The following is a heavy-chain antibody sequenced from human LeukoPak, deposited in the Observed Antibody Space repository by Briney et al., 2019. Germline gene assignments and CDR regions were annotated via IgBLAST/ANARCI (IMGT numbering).Heavy chain of an antibody. Sequence: GASVKVSCKVSGYTLTELSMHWVRQAPGKGLEWMGGFDPEDGETIYAQKFRGRVTMTEDTSTDTAYMELSSLRSEDTAVYYCATHRLRYCSSTSCYAGGGFDYWGQGTLVTVSS. CDR2: FDPEDGET. V-gene: IGHV1-24*01. CDR1: GYTLTELS. CDR3: ATHRLRYCSSTSCYAGGGFDY. J-gene: IGHJ4*02. D-gene: IGHD2-2*01.